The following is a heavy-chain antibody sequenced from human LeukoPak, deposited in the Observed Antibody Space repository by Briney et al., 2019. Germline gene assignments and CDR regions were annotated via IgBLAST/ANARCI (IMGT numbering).Heavy chain of an antibody. V-gene: IGHV4-34*01. CDR2: INHSGST. J-gene: IGHJ6*03. CDR3: ARGGLGSGSYYSLYYYMDV. CDR1: GGSFSGYY. Sequence: SETLSLTCAVYGGSFSGYYWSWIRQPPGKGLEWIGEINHSGSTNYNPSLKSRVTISVDTSKNQFSLKLSSVTAADTAVYYCARGGLGSGSYYSLYYYMDVWGKGTTVTVSS. D-gene: IGHD3-10*01.